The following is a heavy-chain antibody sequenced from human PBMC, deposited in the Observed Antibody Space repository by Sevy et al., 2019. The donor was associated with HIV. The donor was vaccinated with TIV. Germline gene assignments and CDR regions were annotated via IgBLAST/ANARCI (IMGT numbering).Heavy chain of an antibody. CDR3: ARAWDDILTGYNMAFNS. Sequence: SETLSLTCTVSGGSISSGGYYWSWIRQHPGKGLEWIGYIYYSGSTYYNPSLKSRVTISVDTSKNQFSLKLGSVTAADTAVYYCARAWDDILTGYNMAFNSWGQGTLVTVSS. J-gene: IGHJ5*02. D-gene: IGHD3-9*01. CDR1: GGSISSGGYY. V-gene: IGHV4-31*03. CDR2: IYYSGST.